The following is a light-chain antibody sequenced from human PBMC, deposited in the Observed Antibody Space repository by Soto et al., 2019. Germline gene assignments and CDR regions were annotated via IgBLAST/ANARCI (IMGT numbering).Light chain of an antibody. V-gene: IGLV1-51*01. J-gene: IGLJ2*01. Sequence: QSVLTQPPSVSAAPGQKVTISCSGSSSNIGNNYVSWYQHLPGTAPKVLIYDNNKRPSGIPDRFSGPKSGTSATLGITGLQTGDEGDYYCGTWDTSLSAVVFGGGTKLTVL. CDR3: GTWDTSLSAVV. CDR1: SSNIGNNY. CDR2: DNN.